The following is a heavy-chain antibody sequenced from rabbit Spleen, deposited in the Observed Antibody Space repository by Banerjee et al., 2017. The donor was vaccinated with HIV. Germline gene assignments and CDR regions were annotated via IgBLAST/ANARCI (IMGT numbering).Heavy chain of an antibody. CDR1: GFDLSNYG. D-gene: IGHD6-1*01. Sequence: EQLVESGGGLVQPEGSLTVTCTASGFDLSNYGVSWVRQAPGKGLEWIGYIDPLFDSTYYASWVNGRFTISSHNAQNTLYLQLNSLTAADTATYFCVRDPYYTYGYAGYAYATDHFNLWGPGTLVTVS. CDR3: VRDPYYTYGYAGYAYATDHFNL. J-gene: IGHJ4*01. CDR2: IDPLFDST. V-gene: IGHV1S47*01.